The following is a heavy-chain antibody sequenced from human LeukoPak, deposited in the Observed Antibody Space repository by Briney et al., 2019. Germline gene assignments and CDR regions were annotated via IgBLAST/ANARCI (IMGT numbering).Heavy chain of an antibody. V-gene: IGHV4-59*01. J-gene: IGHJ5*02. D-gene: IGHD3-3*01. CDR3: ARGMDLTMFWSGYWFDP. CDR1: GGSISSYY. Sequence: SETLSLTCTVSGGSISSYYWSWMRQPPGKGLEWIWQIFYSGSTNYNPSLKSRVTISVDTSKNQFSLNLSSVTTADTAVYYCARGMDLTMFWSGYWFDPWGEGTLVIVSS. CDR2: IFYSGST.